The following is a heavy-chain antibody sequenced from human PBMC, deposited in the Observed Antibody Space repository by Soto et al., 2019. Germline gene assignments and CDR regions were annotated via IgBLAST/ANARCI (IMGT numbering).Heavy chain of an antibody. J-gene: IGHJ6*02. V-gene: IGHV4-30-2*01. CDR3: ARGNYYGSGSYSQPYYYYGMDV. CDR1: GGSISSGGYS. D-gene: IGHD3-10*01. Sequence: PSETLSLTCAVSGGSISSGGYSWSWIRQPPGKGLEWIGYIYHSGSTYYNPSLKSRVTISVDRSKNQFSLKLSSVTAADMAVYYCARGNYYGSGSYSQPYYYYGMDVWGQGTTVTVSS. CDR2: IYHSGST.